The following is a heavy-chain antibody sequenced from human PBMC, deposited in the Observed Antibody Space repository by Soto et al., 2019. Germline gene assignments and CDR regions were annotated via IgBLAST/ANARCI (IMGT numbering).Heavy chain of an antibody. D-gene: IGHD6-13*01. CDR1: GFTCSSYG. CDR2: IWYDGSNK. J-gene: IGHJ6*02. V-gene: IGHV3-30*02. CDR3: AKDDGPVYSSSWPWLGMDV. Sequence: VGSLRHSWAASGFTCSSYGMHWVRQAPGKGLEWVAVIWYDGSNKYYADSVKGRFTISRDNSKNTLYLQMNSLRAEDTAVYYCAKDDGPVYSSSWPWLGMDVWGQGTTVTVSS.